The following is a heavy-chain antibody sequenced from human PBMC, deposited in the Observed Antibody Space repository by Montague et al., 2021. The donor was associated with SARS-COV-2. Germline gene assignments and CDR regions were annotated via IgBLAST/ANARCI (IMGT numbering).Heavy chain of an antibody. D-gene: IGHD2-15*01. CDR1: GDSISSETSY. CDR3: ARHWWELLSRDYSHDYGMDV. Sequence: SETLSLTCTVSGDSISSETSYRGWIRQPPGKGLEWIGAMSYSGSAYYNPSLKSRVTISVDTSKNQFSLNLTSVTAADTAVYYCARHWWELLSRDYSHDYGMDVWGQGTMVTVSS. CDR2: MSYSGSA. V-gene: IGHV4-39*01. J-gene: IGHJ6*02.